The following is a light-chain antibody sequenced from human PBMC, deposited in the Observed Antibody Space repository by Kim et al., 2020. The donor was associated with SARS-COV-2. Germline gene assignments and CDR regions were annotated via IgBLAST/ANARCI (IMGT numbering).Light chain of an antibody. V-gene: IGLV2-8*01. CDR1: SSDVGGYYY. CDR3: SSYAGSNNYVI. Sequence: QSVTISCTGTSSDVGGYYYVSWYQQHPGKAPKLMIYDVSKRPSGVPDRSSGSKSGNTASLTVSGLQAEDEADYYCSSYAGSNNYVIFGGGTQLTVL. J-gene: IGLJ2*01. CDR2: DVS.